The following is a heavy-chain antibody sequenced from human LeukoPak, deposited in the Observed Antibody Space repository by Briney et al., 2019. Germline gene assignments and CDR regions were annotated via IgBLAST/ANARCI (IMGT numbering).Heavy chain of an antibody. D-gene: IGHD5-18*01. CDR1: GFTFSSYD. J-gene: IGHJ4*02. Sequence: GGSLRLSCAASGFTFSSYDMHWVRQATGKGLEWVSAIGTAGDTYYPGSVKGRFTISRENAKNSLYLQMNSLRADDTAVYYCAGDPGYSYGYYFDYWGQGTLVTVSS. CDR3: AGDPGYSYGYYFDY. CDR2: IGTAGDT. V-gene: IGHV3-13*01.